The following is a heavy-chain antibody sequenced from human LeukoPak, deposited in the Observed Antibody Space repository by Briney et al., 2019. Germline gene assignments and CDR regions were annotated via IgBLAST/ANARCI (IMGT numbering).Heavy chain of an antibody. CDR2: ISDSGGST. Sequence: GGSLRLSCAVSGITLSNYGMSWVRQAPGRGLEWVAGISDSGGSTSYADSVKGRFTIFRDNPKNTLYLQMNSLRAEDTAVYFCARRGVVIRVILVGFHKAAYYFDSWGQGALVTVSS. CDR3: ARRGVVIRVILVGFHKAAYYFDS. V-gene: IGHV3-23*01. CDR1: GITLSNYG. D-gene: IGHD3-22*01. J-gene: IGHJ4*02.